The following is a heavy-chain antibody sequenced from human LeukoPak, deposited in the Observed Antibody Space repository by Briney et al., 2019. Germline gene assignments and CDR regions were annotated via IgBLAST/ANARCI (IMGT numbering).Heavy chain of an antibody. J-gene: IGHJ4*02. CDR3: ARGGSSWYADS. Sequence: SETLSLTCTVSGGSISSYYWSWIRQPPEKELEWIGYIHYSGSTSYNPSLKSRVIMSVDTSKNHFSLKVTSVTAADTAVYYCARGGSSWYADSWGPGTLVTVSS. CDR1: GGSISSYY. V-gene: IGHV4-59*01. CDR2: IHYSGST. D-gene: IGHD6-13*01.